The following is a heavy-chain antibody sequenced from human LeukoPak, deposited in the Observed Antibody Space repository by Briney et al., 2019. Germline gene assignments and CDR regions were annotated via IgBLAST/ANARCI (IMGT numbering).Heavy chain of an antibody. V-gene: IGHV1-2*06. CDR2: INPNSGGT. Sequence: GASVKVSCKASGYTFTSYYMHWVRQAPGQGLEWMGRINPNSGGTNYAQKFQGRVTMTRDRSISTAYIELSSLRSDDTAVYYCARASQDYYDSSDRGYFDYWGQGTLVTVSS. J-gene: IGHJ4*02. CDR1: GYTFTSYY. D-gene: IGHD3-22*01. CDR3: ARASQDYYDSSDRGYFDY.